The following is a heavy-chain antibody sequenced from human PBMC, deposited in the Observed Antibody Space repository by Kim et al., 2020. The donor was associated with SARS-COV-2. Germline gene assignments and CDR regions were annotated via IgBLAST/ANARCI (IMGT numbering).Heavy chain of an antibody. D-gene: IGHD6-13*01. CDR2: IDRDGTEK. Sequence: GGSLRLSCAASGFSFGSYWMSWIRQTPGKGLEWVANIDRDGTEKYYVDSLRGRFTISRDNAKNSLYLQINSLRVEDTAVYYCAIVWYGRIGDAYPLGEFDYWGQGTLVPVSS. V-gene: IGHV3-7*03. CDR3: AIVWYGRIGDAYPLGEFDY. CDR1: GFSFGSYW. J-gene: IGHJ4*02.